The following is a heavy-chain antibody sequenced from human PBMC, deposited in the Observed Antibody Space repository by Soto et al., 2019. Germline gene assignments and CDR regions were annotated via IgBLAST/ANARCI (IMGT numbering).Heavy chain of an antibody. CDR3: ARSIVVVTALDY. V-gene: IGHV3-21*01. CDR1: GFTFSAYT. Sequence: GGSLRLSCAASGFTFSAYTMNWVRQAPGKGPEWVSSISTTSNNIYYADSVKGRFTISRDNAKNSLYLQMDSLRADDTAVYYCARSIVVVTALDYWGQGTLVTVSS. D-gene: IGHD2-21*02. J-gene: IGHJ4*02. CDR2: ISTTSNNI.